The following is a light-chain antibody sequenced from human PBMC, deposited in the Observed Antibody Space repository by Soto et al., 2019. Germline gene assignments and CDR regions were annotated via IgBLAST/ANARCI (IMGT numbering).Light chain of an antibody. CDR2: KAS. Sequence: DIQMTQSPSTLSASVGDRVTITCRASQTISSWLAWYQQKPGKAPKLLIYKASTLKSGVPSRFSGSGSGTEFTLTISSLQPDDFATYYCQHYYSYSQAFGQGTKVDI. V-gene: IGKV1-5*03. CDR1: QTISSW. J-gene: IGKJ1*01. CDR3: QHYYSYSQA.